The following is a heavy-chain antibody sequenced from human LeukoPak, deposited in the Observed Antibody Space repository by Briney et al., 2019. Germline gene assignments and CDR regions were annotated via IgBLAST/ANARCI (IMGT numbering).Heavy chain of an antibody. Sequence: GRSLRLSCAASGFTFDDYAMPWVRQAPGKALEWVSGISWNSGSIGYADSVKGRFTISRDNAKNSLYLQMNSLRAEDTALYYCAKDRYYYDSSGYYFDYWGQGTLVTVSS. CDR2: ISWNSGSI. J-gene: IGHJ4*02. V-gene: IGHV3-9*01. CDR3: AKDRYYYDSSGYYFDY. D-gene: IGHD3-22*01. CDR1: GFTFDDYA.